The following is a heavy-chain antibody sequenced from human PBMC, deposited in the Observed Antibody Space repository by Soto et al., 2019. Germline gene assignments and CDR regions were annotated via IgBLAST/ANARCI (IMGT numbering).Heavy chain of an antibody. J-gene: IGHJ5*02. V-gene: IGHV4-61*01. CDR3: ARGSCSSTSCYIPNWFDP. D-gene: IGHD2-2*02. CDR2: IYYSGST. CDR1: GGSASSGSYY. Sequence: PSETLSLTCTVSGGSASSGSYYWSWIRQPPGKGLEWIGYIYYSGSTNYNPSLKSRVTISVDTSKNQFSLKLSSVTAADTAVYYCARGSCSSTSCYIPNWFDPWGQGTLVTVSS.